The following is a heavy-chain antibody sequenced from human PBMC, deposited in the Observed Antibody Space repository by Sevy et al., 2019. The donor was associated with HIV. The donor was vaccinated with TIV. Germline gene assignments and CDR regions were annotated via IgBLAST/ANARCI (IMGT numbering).Heavy chain of an antibody. CDR1: RETYSSYA. CDR2: IIPLFGTT. V-gene: IGHV1-69*13. J-gene: IGHJ5*02. D-gene: IGHD3-22*01. Sequence: PSVKVSCRASRETYSSYAISWVRQAPGQGLEWMGGIIPLFGTTNYAQNFQGRVTITADESTSTAYMELSSLSSEDTAVYYCARYYDTSGYPWFDPWGQGTLVTVSS. CDR3: ARYYDTSGYPWFDP.